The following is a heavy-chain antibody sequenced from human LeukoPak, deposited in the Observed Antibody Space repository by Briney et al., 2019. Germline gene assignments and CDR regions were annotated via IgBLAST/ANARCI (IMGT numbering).Heavy chain of an antibody. J-gene: IGHJ3*02. Sequence: SVKVSCKASGGTFSSYAISWVRQAPGQGLEWMGGIIPTFGTANYAQKFQGRVTITADESTSTAYMELSSLRSEDTAVYYCARLPGRYCSGGSCYHNDAFDIWGQGTMVTVSS. CDR1: GGTFSSYA. V-gene: IGHV1-69*13. CDR3: ARLPGRYCSGGSCYHNDAFDI. CDR2: IIPTFGTA. D-gene: IGHD2-15*01.